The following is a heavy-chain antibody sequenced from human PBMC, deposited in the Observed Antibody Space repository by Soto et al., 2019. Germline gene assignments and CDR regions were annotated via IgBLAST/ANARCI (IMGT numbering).Heavy chain of an antibody. CDR2: IKSKTTGGTT. CDR3: RAAAY. D-gene: IGHD2-2*01. V-gene: IGHV3-15*07. J-gene: IGHJ4*02. Sequence: EVQLVESGGGLVRPGGSLRLSCAGSGFTFSNAWMNWFRQAPGKGLEWVGRIKSKTTGGTTDYAAPVKGRFSISRDDSKNTVYLQMNSLKTEDTAVYYCRAAAYWGQGTLVIVSS. CDR1: GFTFSNAW.